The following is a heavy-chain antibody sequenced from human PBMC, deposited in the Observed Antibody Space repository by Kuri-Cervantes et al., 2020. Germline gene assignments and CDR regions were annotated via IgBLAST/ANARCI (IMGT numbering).Heavy chain of an antibody. CDR1: GGSISSGGYS. CDR2: IYHSGST. CDR3: ARGLGYRSSWYFDY. D-gene: IGHD6-13*01. Sequence: SETLSLTCAVSGGSISSGGYSWSWIRQPPGKGLEWIGYIYHSGSTYYNPSLKSRVTISVDRSKNQFSLKLSSVTAADTAVYYCARGLGYRSSWYFDYWGQGTPVTVSS. J-gene: IGHJ4*02. V-gene: IGHV4-30-2*01.